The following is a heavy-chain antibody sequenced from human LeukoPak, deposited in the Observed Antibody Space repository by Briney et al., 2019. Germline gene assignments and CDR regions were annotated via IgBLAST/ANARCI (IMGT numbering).Heavy chain of an antibody. J-gene: IGHJ4*02. V-gene: IGHV1-18*04. CDR3: ARGYSGYYFDY. Sequence: ASVKVSCKASGYTFTGYYMHWVRQAPGQGLEWMGWISAYNGNTNYAQKLQGRVTMTTDTSTSTAYMELRSLRSDDTAVYYCARGYSGYYFDYWGQGTLVTVSS. CDR2: ISAYNGNT. CDR1: GYTFTGYY. D-gene: IGHD5-12*01.